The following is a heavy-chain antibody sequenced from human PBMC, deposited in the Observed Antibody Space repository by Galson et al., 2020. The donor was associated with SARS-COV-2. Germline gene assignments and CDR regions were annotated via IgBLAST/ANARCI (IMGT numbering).Heavy chain of an antibody. D-gene: IGHD3-10*01. CDR1: GGSISSGGYY. J-gene: IGHJ4*02. Sequence: SETLSLTCTVSGGSISSGGYYWSWIRQHPGKGLEWIGYIYYSGSTYYNPSLKSRVTISVDTSKNQFSLKLSSVTAADTAVYYCARVAGFGELLPQLDYWGQGTLVTVSS. CDR2: IYYSGST. CDR3: ARVAGFGELLPQLDY. V-gene: IGHV4-31*03.